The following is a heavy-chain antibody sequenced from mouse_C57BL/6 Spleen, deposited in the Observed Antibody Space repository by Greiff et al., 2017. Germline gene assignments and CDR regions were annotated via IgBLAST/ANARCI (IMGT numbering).Heavy chain of an antibody. CDR3: ARGYYGSRGYFDY. D-gene: IGHD1-1*01. J-gene: IGHJ2*01. CDR2: IYPGSGST. V-gene: IGHV1-55*01. CDR1: GYTFTSYW. Sequence: VQLQQPGAELVKPGASVKMSCKASGYTFTSYWITWVKQRPGQGLEWIGDIYPGSGSTTYNEKFKSKATLTVDTSSSTAYMQLSSLTSEDSAVYYCARGYYGSRGYFDYWGQGTTLTVSS.